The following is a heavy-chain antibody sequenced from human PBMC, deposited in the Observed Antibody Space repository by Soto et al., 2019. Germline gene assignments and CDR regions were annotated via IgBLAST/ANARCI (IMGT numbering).Heavy chain of an antibody. CDR1: PFSLNTFGMC. D-gene: IGHD6-13*01. Sequence: SGPTPVNPTQTLTLTCSWSPFSLNTFGMCVSWIRQPPGKALEWLARIDWDGDEGYSAFLRTRLTISKDTSKNQVVLTVTDMDPVDTGTYYCARATGSSSSWYHDHWGQGTLVTVSS. J-gene: IGHJ4*02. CDR2: IDWDGDE. V-gene: IGHV2-70*11. CDR3: ARATGSSSSWYHDH.